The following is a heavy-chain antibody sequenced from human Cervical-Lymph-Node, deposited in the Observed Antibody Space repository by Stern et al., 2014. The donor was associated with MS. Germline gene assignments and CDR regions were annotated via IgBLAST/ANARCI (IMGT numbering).Heavy chain of an antibody. Sequence: QVQLVESGGGVVQPGRSLRLSCAATGFNFSSYAMQWVRQAPGKGLEWGAVISYDGSKAYYADSVKGRFTISRDNSKKTLFLQMNSLRLEDTADYYCARDLLWFGEFDWGAMDVWGHGTTVTVSS. V-gene: IGHV3-30-3*01. CDR1: GFNFSSYA. J-gene: IGHJ6*02. D-gene: IGHD3-10*01. CDR3: ARDLLWFGEFDWGAMDV. CDR2: ISYDGSKA.